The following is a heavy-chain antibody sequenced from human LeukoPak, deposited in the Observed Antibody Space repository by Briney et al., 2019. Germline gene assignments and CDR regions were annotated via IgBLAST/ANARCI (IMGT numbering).Heavy chain of an antibody. J-gene: IGHJ3*02. Sequence: GGSLRLSCAASGFTFSSYWMTWVRQAPGKGLEWVANIKQDGSEKYYADSVKGRFTISRDNAKNSLYLQMNSLRAEDTAVYYCARMTTVTTYATTDAFDIWGQGTMVTVSS. CDR1: GFTFSSYW. D-gene: IGHD4-17*01. CDR2: IKQDGSEK. V-gene: IGHV3-7*01. CDR3: ARMTTVTTYATTDAFDI.